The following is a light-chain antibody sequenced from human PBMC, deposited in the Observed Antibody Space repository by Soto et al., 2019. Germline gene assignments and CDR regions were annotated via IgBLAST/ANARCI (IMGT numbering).Light chain of an antibody. CDR3: QQSYSTPVT. V-gene: IGKV1-39*01. CDR1: QSISNY. J-gene: IGKJ2*01. Sequence: DIQMTQSPSSLSASVGDRVTITCRASQSISNYLTWYQQKPGTAPKLLIYAASSLQYGVPSRFSGSGSGTDFTLTISSLQPEDFATYYCQQSYSTPVTFGQGTKLEIK. CDR2: AAS.